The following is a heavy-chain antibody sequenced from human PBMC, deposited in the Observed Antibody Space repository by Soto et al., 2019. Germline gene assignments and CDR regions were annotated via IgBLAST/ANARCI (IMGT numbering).Heavy chain of an antibody. CDR1: GFTFSGSA. CDR3: TTREGHYGDYYYYGMDV. V-gene: IGHV3-73*01. Sequence: GGSLRLSCAAFGFTFSGSAMHWVRQASGKGLEWVGRMRSKVNSYATAYAASVKGRFTISRDDSKNTAYLQMNSLKTEDTAVYYCTTREGHYGDYYYYGMDVWGQGTTVTVSS. CDR2: MRSKVNSYAT. D-gene: IGHD4-17*01. J-gene: IGHJ6*02.